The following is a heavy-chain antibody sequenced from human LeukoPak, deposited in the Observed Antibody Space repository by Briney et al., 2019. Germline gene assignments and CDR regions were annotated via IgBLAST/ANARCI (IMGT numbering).Heavy chain of an antibody. CDR2: IKSKTDGGTT. Sequence: GGSLRPSCAASGFTFSNAWMSWVRQAPGKGLEWVSRIKSKTDGGTTDYAAPVKGRFTISRDDSKNTLYLQMNSLKTEDTAVYYCTTDMADIVVVPAATDYYYYYGMDVWGQGTTVTVSS. CDR3: TTDMADIVVVPAATDYYYYYGMDV. D-gene: IGHD2-2*01. CDR1: GFTFSNAW. J-gene: IGHJ6*02. V-gene: IGHV3-15*01.